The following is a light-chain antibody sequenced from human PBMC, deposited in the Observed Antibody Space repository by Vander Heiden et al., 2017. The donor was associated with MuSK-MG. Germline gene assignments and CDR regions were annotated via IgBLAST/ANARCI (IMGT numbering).Light chain of an antibody. J-gene: IGKJ2*01. CDR1: QSVSNF. CDR2: DES. V-gene: IGKV3-11*01. Sequence: ETVLTQSPATLSLSPGARATLPCRARQSVSNFKSWNQQKPGQAPRLLIDDESKRAAAIPARLSGSGSGKVFTLTISILEPEDFAVYYCQLRSNGRYTFGQWTKVEIK. CDR3: QLRSNGRYT.